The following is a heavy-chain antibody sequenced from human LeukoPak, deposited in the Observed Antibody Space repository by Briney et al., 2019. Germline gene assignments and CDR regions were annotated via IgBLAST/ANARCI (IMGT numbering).Heavy chain of an antibody. J-gene: IGHJ5*02. D-gene: IGHD2-15*01. V-gene: IGHV1-3*01. CDR3: ARDRAGYCSGGSCQYWFDP. CDR2: INAGNGNT. Sequence: ASVKVSCKASGYTFTSYAMHWVRQAPGQRLEWMGWINAGNGNTKYSQKFQGRVTITRDTSASTAYMELSSLRSEDTAVYYCARDRAGYCSGGSCQYWFDPWGQGTLVTVSS. CDR1: GYTFTSYA.